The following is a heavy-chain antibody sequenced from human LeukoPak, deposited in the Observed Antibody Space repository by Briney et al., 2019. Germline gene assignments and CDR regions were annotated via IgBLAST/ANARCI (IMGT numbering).Heavy chain of an antibody. CDR2: ISSSGRTT. CDR3: ATSGTYRFDY. J-gene: IGHJ4*02. Sequence: GGSLRLSCAASGFTFSNYNMNWVRQAPGKGLEWISYISSSGRTTNYADSVKGRFTISRDNAKNSLYLQMNSLKDGNTAVYYCATSGTYRFDYWGQGTLVTVSS. D-gene: IGHD1-26*01. CDR1: GFTFSNYN. V-gene: IGHV3-48*02.